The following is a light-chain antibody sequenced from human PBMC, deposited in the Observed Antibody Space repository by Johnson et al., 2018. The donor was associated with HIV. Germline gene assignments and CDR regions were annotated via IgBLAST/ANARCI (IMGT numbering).Light chain of an antibody. V-gene: IGLV1-51*02. CDR1: SSNIGNNY. CDR2: ENN. J-gene: IGLJ1*01. CDR3: GTWDTSLSAFV. Sequence: QPVLTQPPSVSAAPGQKVTISCSGSSSNIGNNYVSWYQQLPGTAPKLLIYENNKRPLGIPDRFSGSKSGTSATLGITGLQTGDEADFYCGTWDTSLSAFVFGTGTKVTVL.